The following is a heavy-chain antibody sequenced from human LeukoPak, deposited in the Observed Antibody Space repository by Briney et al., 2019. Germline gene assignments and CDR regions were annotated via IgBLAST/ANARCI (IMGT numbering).Heavy chain of an antibody. D-gene: IGHD1-14*01. CDR3: ARHGRGNGPFT. Sequence: PSETLSLTCTVSGYSISSGYYWGWIRQPPGKGLEWIGSIYHSGSTYYNPSLKSRVTISVDTSKNQFSLNLSSVTAADTAVYYCARHGRGNGPFTWGQGTLITVSS. V-gene: IGHV4-38-2*02. J-gene: IGHJ4*02. CDR1: GYSISSGYY. CDR2: IYHSGST.